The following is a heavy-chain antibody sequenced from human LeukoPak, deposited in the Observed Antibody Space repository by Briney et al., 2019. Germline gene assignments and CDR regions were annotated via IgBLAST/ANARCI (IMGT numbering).Heavy chain of an antibody. V-gene: IGHV4-31*11. D-gene: IGHD3-3*01. CDR3: ARGLRRAYYDFWSGYYPYGQEFDY. CDR1: GGSISSGGYY. J-gene: IGHJ4*02. Sequence: KSSETLSLTCAVSGGSISSGGYYWSWIRQHPGKGLEWIGYIYYSGSTYYNPSLKSRVTISVDTSKNQFSLKLSSVTAADTAVYYCARGLRRAYYDFWSGYYPYGQEFDYWGQGTLVTVSS. CDR2: IYYSGST.